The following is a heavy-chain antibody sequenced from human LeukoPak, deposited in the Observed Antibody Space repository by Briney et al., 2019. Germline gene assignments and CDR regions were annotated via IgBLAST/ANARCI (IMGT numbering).Heavy chain of an antibody. Sequence: PSETLSLTRTVSRGSISSYYWSWIRQPAAKGLEGIGRIYTSGSTNYNPSLKSRVTISVDKSKNQFSLKLSSVTAADTAVYYCARYDYYDSSGLPLDAFDIWGQGTMVTVSS. CDR1: RGSISSYY. J-gene: IGHJ3*02. D-gene: IGHD3-22*01. V-gene: IGHV4-4*07. CDR2: IYTSGST. CDR3: ARYDYYDSSGLPLDAFDI.